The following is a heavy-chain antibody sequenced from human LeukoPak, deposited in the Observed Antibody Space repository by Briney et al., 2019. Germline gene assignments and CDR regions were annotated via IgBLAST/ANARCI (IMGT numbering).Heavy chain of an antibody. CDR1: GGSISSGSYY. J-gene: IGHJ6*03. V-gene: IGHV4-61*02. CDR2: IYTSGST. CDR3: ARDFRYCSSTSCYYYYYMDV. Sequence: SQTLSLTCTVSGGSISSGSYYWSWIRQPAGKGLEWIGRIYTSGSTNYNPSLKSRVTISVDTSKNQFSLKLSSVTAADTAVYYCARDFRYCSSTSCYYYYYMDVWGKGTTVTVSS. D-gene: IGHD2-2*01.